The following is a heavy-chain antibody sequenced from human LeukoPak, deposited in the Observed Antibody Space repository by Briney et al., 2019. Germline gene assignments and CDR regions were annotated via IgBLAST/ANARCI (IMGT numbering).Heavy chain of an antibody. V-gene: IGHV4-4*02. CDR2: ISLSGLT. J-gene: IGHJ4*02. Sequence: SGTLSLTCGVSGGSISSTNWWSWVRQPPGQGLEWIGEISLSGLTNYNPSLKSRVTISVDTSKNQFSLKLSSVTAADTAVYYCARQGSYYSGGPSEYWGQGTLVTVSS. D-gene: IGHD1-26*01. CDR3: ARQGSYYSGGPSEY. CDR1: GGSISSTNW.